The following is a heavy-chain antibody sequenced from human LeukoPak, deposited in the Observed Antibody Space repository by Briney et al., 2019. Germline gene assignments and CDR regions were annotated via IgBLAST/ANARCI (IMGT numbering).Heavy chain of an antibody. CDR3: ARDVEGFGETNWFDP. CDR2: ISAYNGST. Sequence: ASVKVSCKASGYTFTSYGISWVRQAPGQGLEWMGWISAYNGSTNYAQKLQGRVTMTTDTSTSTAYMELRSLRSDDTAVYYCARDVEGFGETNWFDPWGQGTLVTVSS. D-gene: IGHD3-10*01. J-gene: IGHJ5*02. CDR1: GYTFTSYG. V-gene: IGHV1-18*01.